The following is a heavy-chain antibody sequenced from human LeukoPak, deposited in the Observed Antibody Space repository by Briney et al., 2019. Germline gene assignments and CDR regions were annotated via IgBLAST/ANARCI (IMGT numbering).Heavy chain of an antibody. Sequence: SETLSLTCTVSGGSISSSSYYWGWIRQPPGKGLEWIGSIYYSGSTYYNPSLKSRVTISVDTSKHQFSLRLSSVTAADTAVYYCARHYYDSSGYYYGWYFDLWGRGTLVTVSS. CDR2: IYYSGST. V-gene: IGHV4-39*01. D-gene: IGHD3-22*01. CDR1: GGSISSSSYY. J-gene: IGHJ2*01. CDR3: ARHYYDSSGYYYGWYFDL.